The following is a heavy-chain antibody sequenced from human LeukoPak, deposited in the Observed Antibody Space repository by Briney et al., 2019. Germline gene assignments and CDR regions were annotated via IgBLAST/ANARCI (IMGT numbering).Heavy chain of an antibody. CDR3: ANPFYGSGPRGY. D-gene: IGHD3-10*01. Sequence: GGSLRLSCAASGFTFSSYSMNWVRQAPGKGLEWVSAISASRGSTYYADSVKGRFTISRDNSKNTLYLQMNSLRAEDTAIYYCANPFYGSGPRGYWGQGTLVTVSS. CDR1: GFTFSSYS. CDR2: ISASRGST. V-gene: IGHV3-23*01. J-gene: IGHJ4*02.